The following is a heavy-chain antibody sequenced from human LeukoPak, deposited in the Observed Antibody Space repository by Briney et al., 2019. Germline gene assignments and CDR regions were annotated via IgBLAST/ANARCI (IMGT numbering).Heavy chain of an antibody. D-gene: IGHD3-10*01. CDR2: INPNSGGT. V-gene: IGHV1-2*02. J-gene: IGHJ5*02. Sequence: GASVKVSCKASGYTFTGYYMHWVRQAPGQGLEWMGWINPNSGGTNYAQKFQGRVTMTRDTSISTAYMELSRLRSDDTAVYYCARDLYDVLLWLGELWGFDPWGQGTLVTVSS. CDR1: GYTFTGYY. CDR3: ARDLYDVLLWLGELWGFDP.